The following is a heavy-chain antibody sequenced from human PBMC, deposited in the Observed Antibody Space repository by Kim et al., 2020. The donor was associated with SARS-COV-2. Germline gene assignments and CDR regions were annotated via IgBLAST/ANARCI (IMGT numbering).Heavy chain of an antibody. CDR3: ARGRGSYRGALDY. J-gene: IGHJ4*02. V-gene: IGHV1-46*01. Sequence: YEQKCQGRVTMTRDTSTSTVYMELSSLRSEDTAVYYWARGRGSYRGALDYWGQGTLVTVSS. D-gene: IGHD1-26*01.